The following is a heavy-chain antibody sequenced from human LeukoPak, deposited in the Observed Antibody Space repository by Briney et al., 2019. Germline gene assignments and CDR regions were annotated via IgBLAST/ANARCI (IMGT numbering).Heavy chain of an antibody. D-gene: IGHD4-17*01. J-gene: IGHJ2*01. CDR1: GYTFTGYY. V-gene: IGHV1-46*01. Sequence: ASVKVSCKASGYTFTGYYMHWVRQAPGLGLEWMGIIRPIGDSTTYAQKFQGRVTMTRDMSTSTVYMELSSLRSEDTAVYYCASTNTVTPDWYFDLWGRGTLVTVSS. CDR2: IRPIGDST. CDR3: ASTNTVTPDWYFDL.